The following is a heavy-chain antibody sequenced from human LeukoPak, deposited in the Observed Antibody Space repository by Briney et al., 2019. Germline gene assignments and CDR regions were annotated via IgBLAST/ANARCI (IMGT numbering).Heavy chain of an antibody. CDR1: GGSISSSSYY. CDR3: ARDRPGGSSLDY. V-gene: IGHV4-39*07. D-gene: IGHD6-13*01. CDR2: IYYSGST. Sequence: MPSGTLSLTCAVSGGSISSSSYYWGWIRQPPGKGLEWIGSIYYSGSTYYNPSLKSRVTISVDTSKNQFSLKLSSVTAADTAVYYCARDRPGGSSLDYWGQGTLVTVSS. J-gene: IGHJ4*02.